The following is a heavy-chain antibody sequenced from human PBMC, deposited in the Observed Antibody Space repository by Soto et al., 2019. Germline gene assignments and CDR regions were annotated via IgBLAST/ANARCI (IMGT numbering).Heavy chain of an antibody. CDR1: GFTFSSYW. Sequence: EVQLVESGGGLVQPGGSLRLSCAASGFTFSSYWMHWVRQAPGKGLVWVSRINSDGSSTSYANSVKGRFTISRDNDMTTLYLRMSSLRAEDTAVYYCVRSSLVVVDATREDYWREGARVTVYS. D-gene: IGHD2-15*01. V-gene: IGHV3-74*01. CDR2: INSDGSST. J-gene: IGHJ4*02. CDR3: VRSSLVVVDATREDY.